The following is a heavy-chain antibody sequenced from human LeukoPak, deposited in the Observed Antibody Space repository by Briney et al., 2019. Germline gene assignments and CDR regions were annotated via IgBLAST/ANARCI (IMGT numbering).Heavy chain of an antibody. D-gene: IGHD4-23*01. J-gene: IGHJ4*02. CDR3: ASFSDYGGNFFDY. Sequence: SETLSLTCTVSGGSISSYNWSWIRQPPGKGLEWIGYVYYSESTKYNPSLKSRVTISIDTSKNQFSLKLSSVTAAGTAVFYCASFSDYGGNFFDYWGQGTLVTVSS. CDR2: VYYSEST. CDR1: GGSISSYN. V-gene: IGHV4-59*08.